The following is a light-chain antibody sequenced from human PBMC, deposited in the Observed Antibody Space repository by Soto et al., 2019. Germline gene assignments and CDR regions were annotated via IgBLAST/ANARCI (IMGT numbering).Light chain of an antibody. Sequence: EIELTQSPGTLSLSPWERATLSCRASRSVSSYLAWYQQKPGQAPRLLIYDASNRATGIPARFSGSGSGTDFALTISSLEPEDSAVYYCQQRCNWPSIPFGQGTRLEI. CDR3: QQRCNWPSIP. V-gene: IGKV3-11*01. CDR1: RSVSSY. CDR2: DAS. J-gene: IGKJ5*01.